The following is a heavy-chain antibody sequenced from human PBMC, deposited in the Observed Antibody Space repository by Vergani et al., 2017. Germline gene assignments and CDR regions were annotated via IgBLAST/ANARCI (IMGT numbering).Heavy chain of an antibody. CDR2: IIPILGIA. Sequence: QVQLVQSGAEVKKPGSSVKVSCKASGGTFDSYSVSWVRQAPGQGLEWMGRIIPILGIANYAQKFQVRVTITADKSTSTVYMEVSSLRSEDTAVYYGARDSQGSSGYYSLDYWGQGTLVTVSS. CDR1: GGTFDSYS. J-gene: IGHJ4*02. V-gene: IGHV1-69*08. D-gene: IGHD3-22*01. CDR3: ARDSQGSSGYYSLDY.